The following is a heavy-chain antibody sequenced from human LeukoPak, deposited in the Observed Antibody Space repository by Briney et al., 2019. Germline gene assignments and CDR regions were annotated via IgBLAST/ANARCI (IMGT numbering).Heavy chain of an antibody. CDR3: ATVGRLEGAAFDY. Sequence: PSETLSLTCAVYGGSLSGYYWSWIRQPPGKGLEWIGEINHSGSTNYNPSLKSRVTISVDTTKNQFSLKLSSVTAADTAVYYCATVGRLEGAAFDYWGQGTLVTVSS. V-gene: IGHV4-34*01. D-gene: IGHD1-26*01. CDR2: INHSGST. CDR1: GGSLSGYY. J-gene: IGHJ4*02.